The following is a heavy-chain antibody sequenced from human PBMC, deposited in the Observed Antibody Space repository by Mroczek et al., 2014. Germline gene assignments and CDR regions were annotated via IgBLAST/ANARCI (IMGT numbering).Heavy chain of an antibody. J-gene: IGHJ4*02. CDR2: IGNDGSI. Sequence: VQLQESGGGLVKPGGSLRLSCAASGFTVSHYGMNWVRQAPGKGLEWVSFIGNDGSIYYSDSVKGRFTISRDNAGNSLYLQMNSLRAEDTAVYYCARDGVMNFDTAMDIDYWGQGTLVTVSS. V-gene: IGHV3-21*01. D-gene: IGHD5-18*01. CDR3: ARDGVMNFDTAMDIDY. CDR1: GFTVSHYG.